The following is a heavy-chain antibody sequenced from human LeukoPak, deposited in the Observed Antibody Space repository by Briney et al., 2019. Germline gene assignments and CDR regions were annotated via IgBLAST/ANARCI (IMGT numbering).Heavy chain of an antibody. CDR1: GFTFSNYA. Sequence: GGSLRLSCAASGFTFSNYAMHWVRQAPGKGLEWVAIISYDGSNKYYADSVKGRFTISRDNSKNTLYLQMNSLRAEDTAVYYCARGGILDYWGQGTLVTVSS. CDR3: ARGGILDY. CDR2: ISYDGSNK. J-gene: IGHJ4*02. V-gene: IGHV3-30*04.